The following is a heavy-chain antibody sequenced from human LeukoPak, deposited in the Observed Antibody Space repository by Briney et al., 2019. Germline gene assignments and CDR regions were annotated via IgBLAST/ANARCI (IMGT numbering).Heavy chain of an antibody. CDR1: RFSLSTCGVC. CDR2: IYWDDDK. Sequence: SGHTLVKPTQTLTRTCTFSRFSLSTCGVCVGWIRQHPGKALEWLALIYWDDDKRYSPSLKSRLTITKDTSKNQVVLTMTNMDPVDTATYYCARIVVVPAATNWFDPWGQGTLVTVSS. CDR3: ARIVVVPAATNWFDP. J-gene: IGHJ5*02. D-gene: IGHD2-2*01. V-gene: IGHV2-5*02.